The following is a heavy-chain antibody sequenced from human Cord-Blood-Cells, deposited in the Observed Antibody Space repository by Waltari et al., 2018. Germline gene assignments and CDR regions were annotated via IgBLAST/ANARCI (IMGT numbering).Heavy chain of an antibody. Sequence: QVQLQQWGAGLLKPSETLSLTCAVYGGSFSGYYWSWLRQPPGKGLEWIGEINQSGTTTSHPSLKSRVPISVDTSKNQFSLKLSSVTAADTAVYYCARGEWLRSGWFDPWGQGTLVTVSS. J-gene: IGHJ5*02. CDR1: GGSFSGYY. CDR3: ARGEWLRSGWFDP. CDR2: INQSGTT. V-gene: IGHV4-34*01. D-gene: IGHD5-12*01.